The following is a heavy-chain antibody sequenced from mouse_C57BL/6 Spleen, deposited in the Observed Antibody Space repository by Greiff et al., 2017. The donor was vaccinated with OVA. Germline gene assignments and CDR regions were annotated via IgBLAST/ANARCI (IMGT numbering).Heavy chain of an antibody. CDR1: GYTFTSYW. CDR2: IDPSDSSS. V-gene: IGHV1-50*01. Sequence: QVQLQQPGAELVKPGASVKLSCKASGYTFTSYWMQWVKQRPGQGLEWIGVIDPSDSSSNSNQKFKVKATLTVDTSSSTAYMQLSSLTSEDSAAYDCARRLDYGSSIFDYWGQGTTLTVSS. CDR3: ARRLDYGSSIFDY. J-gene: IGHJ2*01. D-gene: IGHD1-1*01.